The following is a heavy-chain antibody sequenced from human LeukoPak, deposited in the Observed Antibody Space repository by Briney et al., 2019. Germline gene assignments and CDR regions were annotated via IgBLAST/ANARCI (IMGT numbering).Heavy chain of an antibody. J-gene: IGHJ5*02. CDR2: IRYDGSNK. Sequence: PGGSLRLSCAASGFTFSSYGMHWVRQAPGKGLEWVAFIRYDGSNKYYADSVKGRFTISRDNSKNTLYLQMNSLRAEDTAVYYCAKGLDYYGSGSPSPWGQGTLVTVSS. V-gene: IGHV3-30*02. CDR1: GFTFSSYG. D-gene: IGHD3-10*01. CDR3: AKGLDYYGSGSPSP.